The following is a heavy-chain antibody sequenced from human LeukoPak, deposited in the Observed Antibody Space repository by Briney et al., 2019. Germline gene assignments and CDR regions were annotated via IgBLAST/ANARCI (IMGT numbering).Heavy chain of an antibody. Sequence: GGSLRLSCAASGFTLSSYSMNWVRQAPGKGLEWVSYISSSSTIYYADSVKGRFTISRDNAKNSLYLQMNSLRDEDTAVYYCARDRDYGDRDAFDIWGQGTMVTVSS. CDR3: ARDRDYGDRDAFDI. CDR1: GFTLSSYS. V-gene: IGHV3-48*02. J-gene: IGHJ3*02. CDR2: ISSSSTI. D-gene: IGHD4-17*01.